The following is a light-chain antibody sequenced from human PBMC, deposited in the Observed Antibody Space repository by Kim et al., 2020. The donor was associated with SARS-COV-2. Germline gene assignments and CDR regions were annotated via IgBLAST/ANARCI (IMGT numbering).Light chain of an antibody. CDR3: NSYTSSRTYV. Sequence: GQSISITCTGTNSDIGSYNYVSWYQQHPGQAPKIIIYDVFKRPSGVSYRFSGSESGKTASLTISGLQPEDEAYYYCNSYTSSRTYVFGTGTKVTVL. V-gene: IGLV2-14*03. CDR1: NSDIGSYNY. J-gene: IGLJ1*01. CDR2: DVF.